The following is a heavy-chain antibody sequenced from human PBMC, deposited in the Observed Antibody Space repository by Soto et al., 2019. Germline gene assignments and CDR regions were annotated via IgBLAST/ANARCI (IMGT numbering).Heavy chain of an antibody. J-gene: IGHJ4*02. V-gene: IGHV3-30*18. D-gene: IGHD3-9*01. CDR2: ISYDGSNK. CDR1: GFTFSSYG. Sequence: QVQLVESGGGVVQPGRSLRLSCAASGFTFSSYGIHWVRQAPGKGLEWVAVISYDGSNKYYADSVKGRFTISRDTSKNTLYLQMNSLRAEDTAVYYCAKDHYDNLTGYYGPDYWGQGTLVTVSS. CDR3: AKDHYDNLTGYYGPDY.